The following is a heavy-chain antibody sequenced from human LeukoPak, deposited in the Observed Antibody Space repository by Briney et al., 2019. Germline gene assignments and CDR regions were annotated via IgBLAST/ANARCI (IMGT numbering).Heavy chain of an antibody. D-gene: IGHD1/OR15-1a*01. CDR3: ARDGWGSGTTNY. J-gene: IGHJ4*02. CDR1: GGSISSNNW. Sequence: SETLSLTCAVSGGSISSNNWWGWVRQPPGKGLEWIGEIYHSGSPNYNPSLKSRVTISVDKSRNHFSLNLSSVTAADTAVYYCARDGWGSGTTNYWGQGTLVTVSS. V-gene: IGHV4-4*02. CDR2: IYHSGSP.